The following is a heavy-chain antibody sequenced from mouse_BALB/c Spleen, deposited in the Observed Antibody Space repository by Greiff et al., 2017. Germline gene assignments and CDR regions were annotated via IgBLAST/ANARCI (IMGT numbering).Heavy chain of an antibody. Sequence: ESGPGLVKPSQSLSLTCSVTGYSITSGYYWNWIRQFPGNKLEWMGYISYDGSNNYNPSLKNRISITRDTSKNQFFLKLNSVTTEDTATYYCARDLCITTAGFAYWGKGTLVTVSA. D-gene: IGHD1-2*01. V-gene: IGHV3-6*02. CDR2: ISYDGSN. J-gene: IGHJ3*01. CDR1: GYSITSGYY. CDR3: ARDLCITTAGFAY.